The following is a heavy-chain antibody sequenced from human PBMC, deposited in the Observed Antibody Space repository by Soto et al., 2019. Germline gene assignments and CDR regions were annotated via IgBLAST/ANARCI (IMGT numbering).Heavy chain of an antibody. D-gene: IGHD1-1*01. CDR1: GFTFSSYW. V-gene: IGHV3-7*05. Sequence: EVQLVESGGGLVQPGGSLRLSCAASGFTFSSYWMSWVRQAPGKGLEWVANIKQDGSEKYYVDSVKGRFTISRDNAKNTLYLQMNTLRPEDTAVYYCARVDRNPKSPPLDYWGQGTLVTVSS. CDR3: ARVDRNPKSPPLDY. CDR2: IKQDGSEK. J-gene: IGHJ4*02.